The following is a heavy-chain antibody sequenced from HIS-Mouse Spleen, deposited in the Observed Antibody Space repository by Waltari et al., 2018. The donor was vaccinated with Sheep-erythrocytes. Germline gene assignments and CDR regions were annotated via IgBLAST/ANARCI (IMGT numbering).Heavy chain of an antibody. D-gene: IGHD1-7*01. CDR2: IYSGGST. CDR1: GFTVSSNY. J-gene: IGHJ3*02. V-gene: IGHV3-66*01. CDR3: ARDSNWNYAFDI. Sequence: EVQLVESGGGLVQPGGSLRLSCAASGFTVSSNYMCWVRQAPGKGLEWVSVIYSGGSTYYADSVKGRFTISRDNSKNTLYLQMNSLRAEDTAVYYCARDSNWNYAFDIWGQGTMVTVSS.